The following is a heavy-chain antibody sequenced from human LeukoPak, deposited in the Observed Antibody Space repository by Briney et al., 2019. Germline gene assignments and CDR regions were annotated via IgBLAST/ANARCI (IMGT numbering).Heavy chain of an antibody. CDR2: ISYDGSKK. CDR1: GFTFSTYG. Sequence: QPGRSLRLSCAASGFTFSTYGMHWVRQAPGKGLEWVAVISYDGSKKYYADSVKGRFTISRDNSKNTLYLQMNSLRAEDTAVYYCAKDANVYCSSTSCSRADYWGQGTLVTVSS. J-gene: IGHJ4*02. D-gene: IGHD2-2*01. V-gene: IGHV3-30*18. CDR3: AKDANVYCSSTSCSRADY.